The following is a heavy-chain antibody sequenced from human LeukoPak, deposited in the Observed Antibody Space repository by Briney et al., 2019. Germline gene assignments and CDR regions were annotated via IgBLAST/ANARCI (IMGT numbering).Heavy chain of an antibody. V-gene: IGHV3-13*01. D-gene: IGHD3-10*01. J-gene: IGHJ4*02. CDR3: ARSSITMVRGVPGRVFDY. CDR2: IDTASNT. CDR1: GFTFSSYD. Sequence: GGSLRLSCAASGFTFSSYDMHWVRQVTGRGLEWVSAIDTASNTYYPDSVKGRFTISRDNSKNTLYLQMNSLRAEDTAVYYCARSSITMVRGVPGRVFDYWGQGTLVTVSS.